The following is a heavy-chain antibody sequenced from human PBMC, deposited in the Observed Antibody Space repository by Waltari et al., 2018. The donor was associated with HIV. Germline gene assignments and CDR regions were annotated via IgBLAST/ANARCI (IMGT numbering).Heavy chain of an antibody. J-gene: IGHJ4*02. V-gene: IGHV3-74*01. CDR3: ARAAGDYGNY. D-gene: IGHD4-17*01. CDR1: GFTFSSYW. CDR2: INSEGSST. Sequence: EVQLVESGGGLVQPGGSLRLSCAASGFTFSSYWMHWVRQAPGKGLVGVSRINSEGSSTSYADSVKGRFTISRDNAKNTLYLQMNSLRAEDTAVYYCARAAGDYGNYWGQGTLVTVSS.